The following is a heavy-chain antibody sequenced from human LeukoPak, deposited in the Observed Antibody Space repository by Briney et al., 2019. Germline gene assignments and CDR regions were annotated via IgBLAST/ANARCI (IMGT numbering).Heavy chain of an antibody. J-gene: IGHJ4*02. V-gene: IGHV3-7*03. CDR3: ARDKTYRSSWYGYDY. D-gene: IGHD6-13*01. CDR1: EFTFSSYW. Sequence: GGSLRLSCAASEFTFSSYWMSWVRQAPGKGLEWVANIKEDGSEKYYVDSVKGGFTISRDNTRNSLNLQMNSLRAEDTAVYYCARDKTYRSSWYGYDYWGQGTLVTVSS. CDR2: IKEDGSEK.